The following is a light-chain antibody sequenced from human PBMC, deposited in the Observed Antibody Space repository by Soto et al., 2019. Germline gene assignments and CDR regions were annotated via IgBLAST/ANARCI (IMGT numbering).Light chain of an antibody. J-gene: IGKJ1*01. CDR3: QQYNNWPPERT. Sequence: EIVMTQSPATLSVSPGERATLSCRASQSVSSNLAWYQQKPGQAPRLLIYGASTRATGIPARFSGSGYGTEFTLTISSLQSEDFAVYYCQQYNNWPPERTFGQGTNVEIK. V-gene: IGKV3-15*01. CDR1: QSVSSN. CDR2: GAS.